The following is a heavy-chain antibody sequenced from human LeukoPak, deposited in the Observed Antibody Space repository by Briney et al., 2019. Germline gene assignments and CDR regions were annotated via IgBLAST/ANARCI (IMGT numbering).Heavy chain of an antibody. CDR3: ARDAGYGYWVVDY. J-gene: IGHJ4*02. CDR1: GFTYSSFT. CDR2: IPYDGSNK. Sequence: GGSLRLSCAASGFTYSSFTMHWVRQAPGKGLEWVAVIPYDGSNKYYADSAKGRFTISRDNSKNTLYLQMNSLRAEDTAVYYCARDAGYGYWVVDYWGQGTLVTVSS. V-gene: IGHV3-30-3*01. D-gene: IGHD5-18*01.